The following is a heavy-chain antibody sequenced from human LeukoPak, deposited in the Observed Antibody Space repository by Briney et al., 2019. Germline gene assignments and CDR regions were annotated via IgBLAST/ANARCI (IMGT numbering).Heavy chain of an antibody. Sequence: KPSETLSLTCTVSGASVSSGDYYWSWIRQLPGKGLEWIGYIYYSGSTYYNPSLKSRLTISVDTSKNQFSLKLSSVTAADTAVYYCARRRGNTSGFQGYYFDYWGQGTLVTVSS. CDR2: IYYSGST. CDR1: GASVSSGDYY. J-gene: IGHJ4*02. V-gene: IGHV4-31*03. D-gene: IGHD6-19*01. CDR3: ARRRGNTSGFQGYYFDY.